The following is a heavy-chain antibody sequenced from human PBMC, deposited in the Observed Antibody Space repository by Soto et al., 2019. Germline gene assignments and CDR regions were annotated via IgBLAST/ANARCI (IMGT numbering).Heavy chain of an antibody. CDR1: GFTFSSYA. J-gene: IGHJ6*02. Sequence: EVQLLESGGGLVQPGGSLRLSCAASGFTFSSYAMSWVRQAPGKGLEWVSAMSGSGGSTYYADSVKGRFTISRDNSKNTLYLQMNSLRAEDTAVYYCAKDLLEYSSSSFANSGMDVWGQGTTVTVSS. CDR3: AKDLLEYSSSSFANSGMDV. D-gene: IGHD6-6*01. V-gene: IGHV3-23*01. CDR2: MSGSGGST.